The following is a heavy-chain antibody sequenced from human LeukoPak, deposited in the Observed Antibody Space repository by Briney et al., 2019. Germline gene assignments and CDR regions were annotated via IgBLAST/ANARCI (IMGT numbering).Heavy chain of an antibody. CDR2: IYYSWST. J-gene: IGHJ4*02. V-gene: IGHV4-30-4*01. CDR1: GGSLSSGYYY. Sequence: SETLSLTCTVSGGSLSSGYYYWRWIRQPPGKGLEWNGYIYYSWSTYYNPSRKSRVTISKDSSKNQFSLKLTSVTAADTAIYYCGKTDIYFNPIDSGGPGSLVTVSS. D-gene: IGHD3-9*01. CDR3: GKTDIYFNPIDS.